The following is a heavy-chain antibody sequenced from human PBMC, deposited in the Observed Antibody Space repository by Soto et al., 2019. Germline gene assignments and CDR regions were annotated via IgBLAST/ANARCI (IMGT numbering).Heavy chain of an antibody. CDR1: GFSFSTYS. Sequence: EVQLVESGGGLVKPGGSLRLSCAASGFSFSTYSMNWVRQAPGKGLEWVSSISSSSSYTYYADSVKGRFTISRDNAKTSLYLQMNSLRAEDTAVYYCARRYCSSTNCYSFDYWGQGTLVTVSS. V-gene: IGHV3-21*01. D-gene: IGHD2-2*01. CDR3: ARRYCSSTNCYSFDY. CDR2: ISSSSSYT. J-gene: IGHJ4*02.